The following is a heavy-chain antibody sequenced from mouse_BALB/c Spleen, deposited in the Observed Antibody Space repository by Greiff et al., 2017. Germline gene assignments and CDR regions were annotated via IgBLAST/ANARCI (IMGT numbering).Heavy chain of an antibody. CDR2: ISSGSSTI. CDR1: GFTFSSFG. D-gene: IGHD2-3*01. Sequence: EVKLVESGGGLVQPGGSRKLSCAASGFTFSSFGMHWVRQAPEKGLEWVAYISSGSSTIYYADTVKGRFTISRDNPKNTLFLQMTSLRSEDTAMYYCARSSDGYLYYYAMDDWGQGTSVTVSS. CDR3: ARSSDGYLYYYAMDD. V-gene: IGHV5-17*02. J-gene: IGHJ4*01.